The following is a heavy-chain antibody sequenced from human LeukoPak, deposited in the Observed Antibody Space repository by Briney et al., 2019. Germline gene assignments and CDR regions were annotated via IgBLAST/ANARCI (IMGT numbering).Heavy chain of an antibody. CDR2: INHSGST. J-gene: IGHJ4*02. CDR1: GGSISSGSYY. V-gene: IGHV4-61*09. CDR3: ASARSRRTSYFNY. Sequence: SQTLSLTCTVSGGSISSGSYYWSWIRQPAGKGLEWIGEINHSGSTNYNPSLKSRVTISVDTSKNQFSLKLSSVTAADTAVYYCASARSRRTSYFNYWGQGTLVTVSS. D-gene: IGHD1-14*01.